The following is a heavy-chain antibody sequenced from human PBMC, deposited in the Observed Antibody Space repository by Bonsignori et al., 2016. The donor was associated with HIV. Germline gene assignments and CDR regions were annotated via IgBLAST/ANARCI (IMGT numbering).Heavy chain of an antibody. J-gene: IGHJ4*02. CDR3: ARLGGGARTLGVVDY. V-gene: IGHV4-38-2*01. CDR2: IYHSGST. Sequence: SETLSLTCAVSGYSISSGYYWGWIRQPPGKGLEWIGSIYHSGSTYYNPSLKSRVTISVDTSKNQFSLKLSSVTAADTAVYYCARLGGGARTLGVVDYWGQGTLVTVSS. D-gene: IGHD3-16*01. CDR1: GYSISSGYY.